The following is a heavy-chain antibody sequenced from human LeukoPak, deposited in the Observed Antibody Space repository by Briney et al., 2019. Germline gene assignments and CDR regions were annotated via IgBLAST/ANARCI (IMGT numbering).Heavy chain of an antibody. J-gene: IGHJ4*02. CDR2: MRGDASYI. Sequence: GGSLRLSCAASGFNFGNFWMSWGRQPPGRGLQWVASMRGDASYIYYVDSVKGRFTISRDNARNSLYLQMNSLRPEDTAIYYCARLFGGVTTFDSWGQGALVTVSS. V-gene: IGHV3-7*01. CDR3: ARLFGGVTTFDS. D-gene: IGHD2-8*02. CDR1: GFNFGNFW.